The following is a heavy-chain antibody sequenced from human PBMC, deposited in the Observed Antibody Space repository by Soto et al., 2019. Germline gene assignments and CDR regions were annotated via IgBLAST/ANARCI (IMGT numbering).Heavy chain of an antibody. CDR1: GFSFSEYS. Sequence: GGSLRLSCAASGFSFSEYSMTWVRQAPGKGLQWVSAISGDTATTHYADSVKGRFTISRDNSRDTLYLQMNSLKVEDTAVYFCSRDLALRHNKNCCAMDVWGRETTVTVSS. CDR2: ISGDTATT. J-gene: IGHJ6*02. CDR3: SRDLALRHNKNCCAMDV. D-gene: IGHD1-1*01. V-gene: IGHV3-23*01.